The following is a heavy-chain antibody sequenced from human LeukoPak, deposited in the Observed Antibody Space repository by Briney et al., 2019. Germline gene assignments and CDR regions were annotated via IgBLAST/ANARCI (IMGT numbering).Heavy chain of an antibody. CDR1: GYTFRNYW. CDR2: INPDGSEK. J-gene: IGHJ4*02. D-gene: IGHD3-16*01. Sequence: PGGSLTLSCAVSGYTFRNYWKRGAPRAPGEGLEWVANINPDGSEKYYVDSVKGRFNISRDKDKNSLYLQMNSLRAEDTAVYYCVTDRNRGGGYWGQGTLVTVSS. V-gene: IGHV3-7*01. CDR3: VTDRNRGGGY.